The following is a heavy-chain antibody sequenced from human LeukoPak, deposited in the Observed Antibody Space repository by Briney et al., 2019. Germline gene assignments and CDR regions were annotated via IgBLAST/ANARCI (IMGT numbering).Heavy chain of an antibody. V-gene: IGHV3-23*01. D-gene: IGHD4-11*01. CDR3: AKEHSNAPFDY. CDR2: ISGSGGST. Sequence: GGSLRLSCAASGFTFSSYAMNWVRQAPGKGLEWVSVISGSGGSTYYADSMKGRFTMSRDNSKNTLYLQMNSLRAEDTAVYYCAKEHSNAPFDYWGQGTLVTVSS. CDR1: GFTFSSYA. J-gene: IGHJ4*02.